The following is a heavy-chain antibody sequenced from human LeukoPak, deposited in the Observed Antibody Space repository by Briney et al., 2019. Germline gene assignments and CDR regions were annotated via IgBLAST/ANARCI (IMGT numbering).Heavy chain of an antibody. CDR2: ISISVSTI. CDR1: GFTFSRYD. J-gene: IGHJ4*02. V-gene: IGHV3-48*03. CDR3: PRDRSDPESLFDY. Sequence: GGSLRLSCAASGFTFSRYDMNWVRQAPGRGLDWVSYISISVSTIYYADSVKGQFTISRDKAKNTLYLQMNSLIAEDTAVYYSPRDRSDPESLFDYWGQGTLVTVSS.